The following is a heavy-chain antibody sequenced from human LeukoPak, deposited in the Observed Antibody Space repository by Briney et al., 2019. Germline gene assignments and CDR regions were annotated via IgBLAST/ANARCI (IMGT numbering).Heavy chain of an antibody. CDR1: GFTFSSYG. D-gene: IGHD6-6*01. Sequence: GRSLRLSCAASGFTFSSYGMHWVRQAPGKGLEWVSSISSSSSYIYYADSVKGRFTISRDNAKNSLYLQMNSLRAEDTTVYYCARGSPSEYSSSSPLEYWGQGTLVTVSS. V-gene: IGHV3-21*01. CDR2: ISSSSSYI. CDR3: ARGSPSEYSSSSPLEY. J-gene: IGHJ4*02.